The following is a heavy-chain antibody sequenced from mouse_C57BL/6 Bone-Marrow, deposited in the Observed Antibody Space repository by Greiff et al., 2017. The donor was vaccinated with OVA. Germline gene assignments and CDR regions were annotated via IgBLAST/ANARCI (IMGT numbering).Heavy chain of an antibody. V-gene: IGHV2-9-1*01. CDR1: GFSLTSYA. CDR3: ARRRVYYYAMAY. CDR2: IWPGGGT. J-gene: IGHJ4*01. Sequence: VLLVESGPGLVAPSPSLSITCTVSGFSLTSYAISWVRQPPGQGLEWLGVIWPGGGTNYNSALKSRLSISKDNSKSQVFLKMNSLQTDDTARYYCARRRVYYYAMAYWGQGTSVTVSS.